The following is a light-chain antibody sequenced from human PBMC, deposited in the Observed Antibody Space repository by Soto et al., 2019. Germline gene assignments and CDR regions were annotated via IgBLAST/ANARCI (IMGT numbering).Light chain of an antibody. J-gene: IGLJ2*01. CDR2: EDN. CDR3: QSYDSSNVV. Sequence: NFMLTQPHSVSESPGQTVTISCTRSSGSIASNYVQWYQQRPGSAPNTVIYEDNQRPSGVPDRFSGSIDSSSNSASLTISGLKTEDEAYYYCQSYDSSNVVFGGGTKVTVL. CDR1: SGSIASNY. V-gene: IGLV6-57*04.